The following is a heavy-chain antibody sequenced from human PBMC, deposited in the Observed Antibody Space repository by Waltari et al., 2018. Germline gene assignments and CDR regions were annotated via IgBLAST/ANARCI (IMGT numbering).Heavy chain of an antibody. Sequence: EVQLVESGGGLVQPGGSLRLSCAASGFTFRSYEMSWVRQAPGEGLEWVSYISSSGSTIYYADSVKGRFTISRDNAKNSLYLQMNSLRDEDTAVYYCANRPTGKAYWGQGTLVTVSS. J-gene: IGHJ4*02. CDR3: ANRPTGKAY. CDR2: ISSSGSTI. CDR1: GFTFRSYE. V-gene: IGHV3-48*03. D-gene: IGHD1-1*01.